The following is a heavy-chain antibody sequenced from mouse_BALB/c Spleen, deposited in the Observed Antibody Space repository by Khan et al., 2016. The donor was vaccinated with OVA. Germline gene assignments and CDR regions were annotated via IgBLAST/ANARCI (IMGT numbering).Heavy chain of an antibody. V-gene: IGHV2-3*01. J-gene: IGHJ3*01. D-gene: IGHD2-2*01. Sequence: QVQLKESGPGLVAPSQSLSITCTVSGLSLTNYGISWIRQPPGKGLEWLGVIWGDGSTNYHSALISRLGINKDNSKSQVFLILNSLQPDGTATYYCAIIYYGYDWFTYWGQGTLVTVSA. CDR1: GLSLTNYG. CDR3: AIIYYGYDWFTY. CDR2: IWGDGST.